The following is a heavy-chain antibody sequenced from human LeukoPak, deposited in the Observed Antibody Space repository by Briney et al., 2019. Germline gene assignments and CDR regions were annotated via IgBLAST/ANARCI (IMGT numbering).Heavy chain of an antibody. CDR2: ISGSGGST. J-gene: IGHJ6*03. CDR1: GFTFSSYA. V-gene: IGHV3-23*01. Sequence: GGSLRLSCAASGFTFSSYAMSWFRQAPGKGLEWVSAISGSGGSTYYADSVKGRFTISRDNSKNTLYLQMNSLRAEDTAVYYCALRRLGFYYYYYMDVWGKGTTVTVSS. CDR3: ALRRLGFYYYYYMDV. D-gene: IGHD3-9*01.